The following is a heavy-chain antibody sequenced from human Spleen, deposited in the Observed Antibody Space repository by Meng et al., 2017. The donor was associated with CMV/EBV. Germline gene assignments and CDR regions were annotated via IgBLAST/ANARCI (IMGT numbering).Heavy chain of an antibody. J-gene: IGHJ4*02. D-gene: IGHD5-24*01. CDR3: ASGDGYNHNFDS. Sequence: KTSGGNFNYNSNGWVRQAHGQGLEWMGRIIPIFGAPNCAQDFQGRVTITTDDSKTTAYMELSTLTSEDTAVYYCASGDGYNHNFDSWGQGTLVTVSS. CDR2: IIPIFGAP. V-gene: IGHV1-69*05. CDR1: GGNFNYNS.